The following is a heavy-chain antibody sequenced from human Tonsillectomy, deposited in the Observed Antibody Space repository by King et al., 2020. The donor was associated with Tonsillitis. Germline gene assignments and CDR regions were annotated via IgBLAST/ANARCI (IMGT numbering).Heavy chain of an antibody. Sequence: QLQESGPGLVKPSETLSLTCTVSGGSISSSSYYWGWIRQPPGKGLEWIGSIYYSGSTYYNPSLKSRVTISVDTSKNQFSLKLSSVTAADTAVYYCARRGHTAVAANYYYYGMDVWGQGTTVTVSS. V-gene: IGHV4-39*01. J-gene: IGHJ6*02. CDR3: ARRGHTAVAANYYYYGMDV. CDR2: IYYSGST. D-gene: IGHD6-19*01. CDR1: GGSISSSSYY.